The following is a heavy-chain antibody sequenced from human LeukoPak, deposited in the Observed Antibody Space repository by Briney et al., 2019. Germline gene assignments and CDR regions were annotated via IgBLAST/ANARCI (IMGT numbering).Heavy chain of an antibody. Sequence: GESLKISCKGSGYSFTSYWIGWVRQMPGKGLEWMGIIYPGGSDTRYSPSFQGQVTISADKSISTAYLQWSSLKASDTAMYYCAKANSSSWYAVDYWGQGTLVTVSS. CDR3: AKANSSSWYAVDY. D-gene: IGHD6-13*01. V-gene: IGHV5-51*01. CDR2: IYPGGSDT. CDR1: GYSFTSYW. J-gene: IGHJ4*02.